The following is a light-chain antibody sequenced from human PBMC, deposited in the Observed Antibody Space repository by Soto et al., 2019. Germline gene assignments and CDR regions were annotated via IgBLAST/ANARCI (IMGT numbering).Light chain of an antibody. J-gene: IGKJ2*02. V-gene: IGKV1-5*01. Sequence: DIQLTQSPSTLSASVGDRVTITCRASQSVTDWLAWYQQKPGKAPKLLIYDASSLQSGVPSRFSGSGSGTEFSLTISSQQPDVFATYYCQQYYRSCTFGQGTKVEIK. CDR2: DAS. CDR1: QSVTDW. CDR3: QQYYRSCT.